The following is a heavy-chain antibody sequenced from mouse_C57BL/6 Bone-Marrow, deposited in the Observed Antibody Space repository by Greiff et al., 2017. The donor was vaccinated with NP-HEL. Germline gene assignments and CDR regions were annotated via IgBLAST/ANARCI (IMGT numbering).Heavy chain of an antibody. CDR3: AVHEGWLLRGARDY. D-gene: IGHD2-3*01. J-gene: IGHJ4*01. V-gene: IGHV2-6*03. CDR2: IWSGGST. Sequence: VKLVESGPGLVAPSQSLSITCTVSGFSLTSYGVHWVRQPPGKGLEWLGVIWSGGSTTYNSALKSRLSISKDNSKCQVFLKMNSLHTDDTALYYCAVHEGWLLRGARDYWGQGTSVTVSS. CDR1: GFSLTSYG.